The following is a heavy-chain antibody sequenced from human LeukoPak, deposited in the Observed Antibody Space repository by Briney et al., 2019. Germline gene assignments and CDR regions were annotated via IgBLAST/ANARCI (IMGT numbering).Heavy chain of an antibody. CDR1: GFTFNSYW. CDR3: ARWSYVSGTWFLDS. CDR2: INEDGSTI. J-gene: IGHJ4*02. V-gene: IGHV3-7*05. Sequence: GGSLRLSCEASGFTFNSYWMSWVRQAPGKGLEWVADINEDGSTIYYVNSVKGRFTISRDDAKNSLSLQLNTLRAEDRAVYYCARWSYVSGTWFLDSWGQGALVTVSS. D-gene: IGHD3-10*01.